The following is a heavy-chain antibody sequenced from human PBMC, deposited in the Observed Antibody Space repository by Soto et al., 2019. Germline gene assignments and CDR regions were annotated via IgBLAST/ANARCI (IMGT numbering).Heavy chain of an antibody. J-gene: IGHJ5*02. CDR2: IYYIGST. CDR1: GGSIISGGYY. V-gene: IGHV4-31*03. CDR3: ARSISP. D-gene: IGHD3-3*01. Sequence: SETLSLTCTVSGGSIISGGYYWSWIRQHPVKCLEWIWYIYYIGSTCYNPSLNSRVTISIYTSKNQFSLKLSSVTASDTAVYYCARSISPWGQGTLVTVSS.